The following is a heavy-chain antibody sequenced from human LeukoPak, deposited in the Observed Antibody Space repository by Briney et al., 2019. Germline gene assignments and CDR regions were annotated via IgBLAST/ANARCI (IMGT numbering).Heavy chain of an antibody. Sequence: PSETLSLTCTVSGGSISSYYWSWIRQPPGKGLEWIGYIYYSGSTNYNPSLKSRVTISVDTSKNQFSLKLSSVTAADTAVYYCAREDRELLLAGFDYWGQGTLVTVSS. V-gene: IGHV4-59*01. CDR1: GGSISSYY. J-gene: IGHJ4*02. CDR2: IYYSGST. CDR3: AREDRELLLAGFDY. D-gene: IGHD1-26*01.